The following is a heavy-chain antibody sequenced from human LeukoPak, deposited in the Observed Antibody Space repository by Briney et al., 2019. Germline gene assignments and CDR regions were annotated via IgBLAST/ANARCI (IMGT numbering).Heavy chain of an antibody. D-gene: IGHD3-10*01. J-gene: IGHJ5*02. CDR1: GYTSTASY. CDR3: ARGGVNNYFDP. Sequence: ALVRVSSRAFGYTSTASYSHWGGQAPGKGLEWMGWINPNSGGTNYAQKFQDRVTMTGDTSVSTAYMELSRLRSDDTAVYYCARGGVNNYFDPWGQGTLVTVSS. V-gene: IGHV1-2*02. CDR2: INPNSGGT.